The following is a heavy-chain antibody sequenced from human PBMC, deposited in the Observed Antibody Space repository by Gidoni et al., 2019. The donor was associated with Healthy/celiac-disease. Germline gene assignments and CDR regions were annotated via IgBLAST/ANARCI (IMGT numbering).Heavy chain of an antibody. V-gene: IGHV4-34*01. J-gene: IGHJ5*02. CDR3: ARRGSGWYVGWFDP. D-gene: IGHD6-19*01. Sequence: QVQLQQWGAGLLKPSETLSLTCAVYGGSFSGYYWRWNRQPPGKGLDWIGEINHSGSTNYNPSLKSRVTISVDTSKNQFSLKLSSVTAADTAVYYCARRGSGWYVGWFDPWGQGTLVTVSS. CDR2: INHSGST. CDR1: GGSFSGYY.